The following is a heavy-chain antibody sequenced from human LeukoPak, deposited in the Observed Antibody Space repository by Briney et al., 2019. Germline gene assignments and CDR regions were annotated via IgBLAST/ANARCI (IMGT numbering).Heavy chain of an antibody. D-gene: IGHD4-17*01. V-gene: IGHV4-59*01. CDR2: IYYSGTT. CDR3: AREDPQTTVPEGMDV. Sequence: PSETLSLTCTVAGGSISYYYWSWIRQSPGKGLEWIGYIYYSGTTNYNPSLKSRVTISVDTSKNQFSLQLRSVTAADTAVYYCAREDPQTTVPEGMDVWGQGTTVTVSS. J-gene: IGHJ6*02. CDR1: GGSISYYY.